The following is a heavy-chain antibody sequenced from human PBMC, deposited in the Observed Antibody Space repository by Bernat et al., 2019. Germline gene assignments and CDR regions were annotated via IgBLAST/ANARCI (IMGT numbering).Heavy chain of an antibody. V-gene: IGHV3-23*01. J-gene: IGHJ4*02. CDR3: AKGSGDYNVSGNPNY. D-gene: IGHD3-10*01. CDR2: ISGSGSSA. Sequence: EVQLLESGGGLVQPGGSLRLSCAASGFTFSSYAMSWVRQAPGKGLEWVSAISGSGSSAYNADSVKGRFTISRDYSKTTLYMEMNSPRDEDTGVYYWAKGSGDYNVSGNPNYWGQRTLVTVSP. CDR1: GFTFSSYA.